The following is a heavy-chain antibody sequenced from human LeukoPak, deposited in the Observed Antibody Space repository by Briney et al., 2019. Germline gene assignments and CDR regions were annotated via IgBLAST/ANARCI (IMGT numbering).Heavy chain of an antibody. CDR1: GGTFSSYA. Sequence: SVKVSCKASGGTFSSYAISWVRQAPGQGLEWMGGIIPIFGTANYAQKFQGRVTITADESTSTAYMELSSLRSEDTAVYYCATVNYYDSSGYFWRKWFDPWGQGTLVTVSS. CDR2: IIPIFGTA. CDR3: ATVNYYDSSGYFWRKWFDP. D-gene: IGHD3-22*01. V-gene: IGHV1-69*13. J-gene: IGHJ5*02.